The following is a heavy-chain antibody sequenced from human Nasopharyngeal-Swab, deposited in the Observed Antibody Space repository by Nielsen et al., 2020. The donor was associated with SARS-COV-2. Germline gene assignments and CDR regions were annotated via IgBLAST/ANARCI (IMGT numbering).Heavy chain of an antibody. Sequence: SETLSLTCAVYGGSFSGYYWSWIRQPPGKGLEWIGEINHSGSTNYNPSLKGRVTISVDTSKNQFSLKLSSVTAADTAVYYCARVRYCSSTSCYRYRGAFDIWGQGTMVTVSS. J-gene: IGHJ3*02. CDR1: GGSFSGYY. V-gene: IGHV4-34*01. CDR3: ARVRYCSSTSCYRYRGAFDI. D-gene: IGHD2-2*01. CDR2: INHSGST.